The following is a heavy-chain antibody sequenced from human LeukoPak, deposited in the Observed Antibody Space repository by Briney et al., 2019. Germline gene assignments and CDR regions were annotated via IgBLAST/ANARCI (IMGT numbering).Heavy chain of an antibody. CDR1: GGSISSSSYY. D-gene: IGHD2-15*01. CDR3: ARDGSWYGVFWGNFDS. CDR2: IYYSGRT. V-gene: IGHV4-39*07. J-gene: IGHJ4*02. Sequence: PSETLSLTCTVSGGSISSSSYYWGWIRQPPGKGLEWIGSIYYSGRTYYNPSLKSRVTISVDTSKNQFSLKLSSVPAADTAVYYCARDGSWYGVFWGNFDSWGQGTLVTVSS.